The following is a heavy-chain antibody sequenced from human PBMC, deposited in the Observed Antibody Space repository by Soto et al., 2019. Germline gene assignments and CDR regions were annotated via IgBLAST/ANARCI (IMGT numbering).Heavy chain of an antibody. J-gene: IGHJ6*02. Sequence: PSETLSLTCTVSGGSISSGDYYWSWIRQPPGKGLEWIGYIYYSGSTYYNPSLKSRVTISVDTSKNQFSLKLSSVTAAGTAVYYCARGDSHMITFGGVIVQYGMDVWGQGTTVTVSS. CDR2: IYYSGST. V-gene: IGHV4-30-4*01. CDR1: GGSISSGDYY. CDR3: ARGDSHMITFGGVIVQYGMDV. D-gene: IGHD3-16*02.